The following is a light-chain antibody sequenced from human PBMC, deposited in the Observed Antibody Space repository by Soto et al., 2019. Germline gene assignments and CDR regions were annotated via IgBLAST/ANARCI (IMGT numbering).Light chain of an antibody. CDR1: SSDVGGYNY. J-gene: IGLJ3*02. CDR2: EVS. Sequence: QSALTQPASVSGSPGQSITISCTGTSSDVGGYNYVSWYQQHPGKAPKLMIYEVSNRPSGVSNRFSGSKSGNTASLTISGLHAEDEADYYCSSYTSSSPWVFGGGTKVTVL. V-gene: IGLV2-14*01. CDR3: SSYTSSSPWV.